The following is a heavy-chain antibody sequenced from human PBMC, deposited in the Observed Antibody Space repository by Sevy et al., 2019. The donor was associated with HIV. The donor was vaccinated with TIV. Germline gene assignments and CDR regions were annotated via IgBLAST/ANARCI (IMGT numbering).Heavy chain of an antibody. CDR3: ATLYSGSYYRFDY. CDR2: ISGSGGST. CDR1: GFTFSSYA. D-gene: IGHD1-26*01. Sequence: GGSLRLSCAASGFTFSSYAMSWVRQAPGKGLEWVSAISGSGGSTYYADSGKGRFTISRDNSKKTLYLQMNSLRAEDTAVYYCATLYSGSYYRFDYWGQGTLVTVSS. V-gene: IGHV3-23*01. J-gene: IGHJ4*02.